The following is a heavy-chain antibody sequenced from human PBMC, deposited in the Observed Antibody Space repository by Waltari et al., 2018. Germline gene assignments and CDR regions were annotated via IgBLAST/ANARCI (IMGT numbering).Heavy chain of an antibody. Sequence: QVQLVESGGGVVQPGRSLSLSCAASGFTFSSYARHWVRQAPGKGLEWVAVISYDGSNKYYADSVKGRFTISRDNSKNTLYLQMNSLRAEDTAVYYCARSDYDSSGYYSFDYWGQGTLVTVSS. D-gene: IGHD3-22*01. J-gene: IGHJ4*02. CDR2: ISYDGSNK. CDR1: GFTFSSYA. CDR3: ARSDYDSSGYYSFDY. V-gene: IGHV3-30*01.